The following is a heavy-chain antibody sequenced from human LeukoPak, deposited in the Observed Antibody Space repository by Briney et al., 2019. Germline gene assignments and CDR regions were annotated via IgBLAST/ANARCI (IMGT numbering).Heavy chain of an antibody. CDR3: ARESGIAAAGTPSSVLLPVAFDY. D-gene: IGHD6-13*01. J-gene: IGHJ4*02. Sequence: SETLSLTCAVSGGSISSSNWWSWVRQPPGKGLEWIGEIYHSGSTNYNPSLKSRVTISVDKSKNQFSLKLSSVTAADTAVYYCARESGIAAAGTPSSVLLPVAFDYWGQGTLVTVSS. CDR1: GGSISSSNW. CDR2: IYHSGST. V-gene: IGHV4-4*02.